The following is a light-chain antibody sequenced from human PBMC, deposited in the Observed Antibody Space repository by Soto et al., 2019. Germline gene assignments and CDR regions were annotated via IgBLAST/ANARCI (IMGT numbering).Light chain of an antibody. CDR1: NIRSKS. CDR2: YDN. CDR3: QVWDSSSDHVV. V-gene: IGLV3-21*04. J-gene: IGLJ2*01. Sequence: SYELTQPPSVSVAPGKTARITCGGNNIRSKSVHWYQQKPGQAPVLVIYYDNDRPSGIPERFSGSNSGNTATLTISRVEAGDEADYYCQVWDSSSDHVVFGGGTKVTVL.